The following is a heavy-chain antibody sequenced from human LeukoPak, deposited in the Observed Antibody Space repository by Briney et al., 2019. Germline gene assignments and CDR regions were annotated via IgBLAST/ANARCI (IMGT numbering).Heavy chain of an antibody. CDR1: GSSISSGGYY. J-gene: IGHJ5*02. Sequence: SQTLSLTCTVSGSSISSGGYYWSWIRQHPGKGLEWIGYIYYSGSTYYNPSLKSRVTISVDTSKNQFSLKLSSVTAADTAVYYCARGPSYYDILTGYSPRGWFDPWGQGTLVTVSS. V-gene: IGHV4-31*03. CDR2: IYYSGST. CDR3: ARGPSYYDILTGYSPRGWFDP. D-gene: IGHD3-9*01.